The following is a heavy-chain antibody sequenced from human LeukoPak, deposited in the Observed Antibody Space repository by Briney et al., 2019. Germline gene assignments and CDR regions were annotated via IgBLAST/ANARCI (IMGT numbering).Heavy chain of an antibody. J-gene: IGHJ4*02. CDR1: GGSFSGYY. Sequence: SETLSLTCAVYGGSFSGYYWSWIRQPPGKGLEWIGEINHSGSTNYNPSLKSRVTISVDTSKNQFSLKLSSVTAADTAVYYCARGQEAAREVGCYFDYWGQGTLVTVSS. CDR2: INHSGST. CDR3: ARGQEAAREVGCYFDY. V-gene: IGHV4-34*01. D-gene: IGHD6-6*01.